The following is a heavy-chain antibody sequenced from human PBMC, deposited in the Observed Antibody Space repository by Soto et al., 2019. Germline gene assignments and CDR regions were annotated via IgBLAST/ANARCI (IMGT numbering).Heavy chain of an antibody. CDR1: AFSLSSSGVG. CDR2: IYWDDDK. V-gene: IGHV2-5*02. CDR3: AHRRPHTADAFDI. D-gene: IGHD4-17*01. J-gene: IGHJ3*02. Sequence: AATIGRATRTVTLSFSVAAFSLSSSGVGVAWIRQPPGKALEWLALIYWDDDKRYSPSLKSRLTITKGTSNDQVVLTMTNMDPVDTATYYCAHRRPHTADAFDIWGQGTMVTVSS.